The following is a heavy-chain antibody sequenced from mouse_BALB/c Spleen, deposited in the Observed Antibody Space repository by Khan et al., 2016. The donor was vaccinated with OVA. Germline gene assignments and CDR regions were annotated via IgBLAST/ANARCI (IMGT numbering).Heavy chain of an antibody. D-gene: IGHD2-14*01. V-gene: IGHV1-4*01. CDR1: GYTFTSYT. CDR3: VRDGAYHRNDGWFAY. CDR2: INPSNGYT. J-gene: IGHJ3*01. Sequence: VQLQQSGAELARPGASVKMSCKASGYTFTSYTIHWIKERPGQGLEWIGNINPSNGYTNYNQKFKDKATLTTDKSSTTAYLQLSSLTYDDSAVYNGVRDGAYHRNDGWFAYWGQGTLVTVSA.